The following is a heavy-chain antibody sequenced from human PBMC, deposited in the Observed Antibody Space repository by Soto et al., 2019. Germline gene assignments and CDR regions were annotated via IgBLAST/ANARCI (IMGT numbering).Heavy chain of an antibody. J-gene: IGHJ4*02. Sequence: QVQLQQSGPGLVKPSQTFSLTCAISGDSVSSNSAAWYWIRQSPSRGLEWLGRTYYRSKWYNDYAVSVKSRISINPDTPKNQFSLQLKSVTPEATAVYYCARVSTLRPFDYWGQGTLVTVSS. CDR1: GDSVSSNSAA. V-gene: IGHV6-1*01. D-gene: IGHD2-15*01. CDR3: ARVSTLRPFDY. CDR2: TYYRSKWYN.